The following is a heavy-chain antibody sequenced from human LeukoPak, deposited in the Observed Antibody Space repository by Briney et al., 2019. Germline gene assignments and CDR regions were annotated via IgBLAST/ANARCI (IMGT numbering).Heavy chain of an antibody. Sequence: PSETLSLTCGVSGYSISSGYYWGWIRQPPGKGLEWIGSIYHSGSSYFNPSLKSRVTISVDTSKNQFSLKLSSVTAADTAMYYCARSVDYSDSSSYLKPPDNWGQGTLVTVSS. CDR3: ARSVDYSDSSSYLKPPDN. CDR2: IYHSGSS. D-gene: IGHD3-22*01. CDR1: GYSISSGYY. J-gene: IGHJ4*02. V-gene: IGHV4-38-2*01.